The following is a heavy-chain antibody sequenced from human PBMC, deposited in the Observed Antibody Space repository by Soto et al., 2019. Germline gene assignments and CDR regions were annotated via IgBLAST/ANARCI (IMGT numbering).Heavy chain of an antibody. CDR2: IIPIFGTA. CDR1: GGTFSSYA. D-gene: IGHD6-13*01. Sequence: GASVKVSCKASGGTFSSYAISWVRQAPGQGLEWMGGIIPIFGTANYAQKFQGRVTITADESTSTAYMELSSLRSEDTAVYYRVVAGQLAANYYYYGMDVWGKGTTVTVSS. CDR3: VVAGQLAANYYYYGMDV. V-gene: IGHV1-69*13. J-gene: IGHJ6*04.